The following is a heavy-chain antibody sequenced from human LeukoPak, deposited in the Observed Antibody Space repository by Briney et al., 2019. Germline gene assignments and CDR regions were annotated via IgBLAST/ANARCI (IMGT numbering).Heavy chain of an antibody. V-gene: IGHV3-9*03. D-gene: IGHD1-26*01. CDR2: ISWNSGSI. CDR3: AKAATKWAKDAFDI. J-gene: IGHJ3*02. CDR1: GFTFDDYA. Sequence: PGGSLRLSCAASGFTFDDYAMHWVRQAPGKGLEWVSGISWNSGSIGYADSVKGRFTISRDNAKNSLYLQMNSLRAEDMALYYCAKAATKWAKDAFDIWGQGTMVTVSS.